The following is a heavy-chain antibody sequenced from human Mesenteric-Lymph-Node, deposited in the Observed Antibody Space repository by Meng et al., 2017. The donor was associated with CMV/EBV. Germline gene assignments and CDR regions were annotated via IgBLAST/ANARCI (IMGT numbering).Heavy chain of an antibody. J-gene: IGHJ3*02. V-gene: IGHV3-7*01. CDR2: IKQDGSEK. CDR1: GFTFSSYW. D-gene: IGHD6-19*01. CDR3: ARVSFSSGWRDDAFDI. Sequence: GESLKISCAASGFTFSSYWMSWVRQAPGKGLEWVANIKQDGSEKYYEDSVKGRFTISRDNAKNSLYLQMNSLRAEDTAVYYCARVSFSSGWRDDAFDIWGQGTMVTVSS.